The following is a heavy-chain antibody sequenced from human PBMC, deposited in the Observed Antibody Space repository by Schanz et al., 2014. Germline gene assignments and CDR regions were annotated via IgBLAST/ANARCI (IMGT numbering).Heavy chain of an antibody. CDR2: ISSSSNYY. J-gene: IGHJ4*02. CDR3: ARGRRGDCRRTSCTYYFDY. Sequence: EVQLVESGGGLVKSGGSLRLSCATSGFIFTSYSMHWVRQAPGKGLEWVSSISSSSNYYYYADSVKGRFTISRDAAKDSLFLQMTSLRADDTAVYYCARGRRGDCRRTSCTYYFDYWGQGTLVTVSS. CDR1: GFIFTSYS. D-gene: IGHD2-2*01. V-gene: IGHV3-21*01.